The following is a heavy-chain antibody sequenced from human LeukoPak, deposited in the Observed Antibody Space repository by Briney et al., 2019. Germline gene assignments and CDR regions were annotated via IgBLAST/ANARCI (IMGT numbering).Heavy chain of an antibody. Sequence: WGSLRLSCAASGFTFSSYAMSWVRQAPGKGLEWVSTISNSDGGTYYADSVKGRFTISRDNSENTLYLHMNSLRAEDTAVYYCAKATGYLLWGQGTLVTASS. CDR1: GFTFSSYA. CDR2: ISNSDGGT. D-gene: IGHD1-14*01. CDR3: AKATGYLL. V-gene: IGHV3-23*01. J-gene: IGHJ4*02.